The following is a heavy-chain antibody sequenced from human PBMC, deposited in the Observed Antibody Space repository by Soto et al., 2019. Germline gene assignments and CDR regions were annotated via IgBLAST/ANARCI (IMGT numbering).Heavy chain of an antibody. CDR1: GFTFSMYW. CDR3: TRGPRSTSTGTGAF. V-gene: IGHV3-74*01. CDR2: INDDGSST. Sequence: GGSLRLSCAASGFTFSMYWMHWVRQVPGKGPEWASRINDDGSSTNYADSVKGRFTISRDNAKNTLYLQMNDLRAEDTAVYYCTRGPRSTSTGTGAFWGQGTLVTVSS. D-gene: IGHD1-1*01. J-gene: IGHJ4*02.